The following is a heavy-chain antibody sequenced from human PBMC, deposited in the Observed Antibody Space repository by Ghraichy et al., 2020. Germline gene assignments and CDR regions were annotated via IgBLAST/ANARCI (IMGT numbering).Heavy chain of an antibody. CDR3: ARDGSSGWYANYYYYYMDV. V-gene: IGHV1-69*13. Sequence: SVKVSCKASGGTFSSYAISWVRQAPGQGLEWMGGIIPIFGTANYAQKFQGRVTITADESTSTAYMELSSLRSEDTAVYYCARDGSSGWYANYYYYYMDVWGKGTTVTVSS. J-gene: IGHJ6*03. CDR2: IIPIFGTA. D-gene: IGHD6-19*01. CDR1: GGTFSSYA.